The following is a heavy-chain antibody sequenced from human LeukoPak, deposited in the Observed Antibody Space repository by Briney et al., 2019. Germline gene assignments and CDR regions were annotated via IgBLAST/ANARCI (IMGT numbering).Heavy chain of an antibody. Sequence: GGSLRLSCAASGFTFSTFWMYCVRQAPGKGLVWVSGIRGDGTSTTYADSVKGRFTISRDNAENTLYLQMNSLRAEDSALYCCARMVATTRSLFDWGQGTLVTVSS. J-gene: IGHJ4*02. V-gene: IGHV3-74*01. CDR2: IRGDGTST. CDR3: ARMVATTRSLFD. CDR1: GFTFSTFW. D-gene: IGHD5-12*01.